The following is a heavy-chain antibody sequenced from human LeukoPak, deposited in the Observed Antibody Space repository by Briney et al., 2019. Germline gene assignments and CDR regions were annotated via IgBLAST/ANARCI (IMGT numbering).Heavy chain of an antibody. CDR3: ANAGPSWYSSSGLDY. V-gene: IGHV3-30*18. J-gene: IGHJ4*02. CDR2: ISYDGNNK. D-gene: IGHD6-13*01. CDR1: GFTFSSYG. Sequence: PGRSLRLSCAASGFTFSSYGMHWVRQAPGKGLEWVAVISYDGNNKYYADSVKGRFTISRDNSKNTLYLQMNSLRAEDTAVYYCANAGPSWYSSSGLDYWGQGTLVTVSS.